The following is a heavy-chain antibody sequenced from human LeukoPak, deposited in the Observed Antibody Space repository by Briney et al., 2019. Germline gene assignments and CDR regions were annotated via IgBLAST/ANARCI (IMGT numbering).Heavy chain of an antibody. D-gene: IGHD3-9*01. CDR3: AREPILTGYYGVDY. J-gene: IGHJ4*02. V-gene: IGHV4-30-4*01. CDR2: IYYSGST. Sequence: PSETLSLTCTVSGGSISSGDYYWSWIRQPPGKGLEWIGYIYYSGSTYYNPSLKSRVTISVDTSKNQFSLKLSSVTAADTAVYYCAREPILTGYYGVDYWGQGTLVTVSS. CDR1: GGSISSGDYY.